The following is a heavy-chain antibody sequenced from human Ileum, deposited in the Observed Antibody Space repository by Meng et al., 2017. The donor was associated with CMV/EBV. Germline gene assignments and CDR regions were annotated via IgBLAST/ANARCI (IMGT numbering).Heavy chain of an antibody. Sequence: GGSLRLSCAVSGFTFSSYAMTWVRQVPGKGLERVAAISGSGGSTYYADSVKARFSIPRDNSKNTVYLQMNSLRAEDTAVYYCAKDMAAGGTGNGMDVWGQGTTVTVSS. CDR1: GFTFSSYA. J-gene: IGHJ6*02. CDR2: ISGSGGST. CDR3: AKDMAAGGTGNGMDV. V-gene: IGHV3-23*01. D-gene: IGHD6-13*01.